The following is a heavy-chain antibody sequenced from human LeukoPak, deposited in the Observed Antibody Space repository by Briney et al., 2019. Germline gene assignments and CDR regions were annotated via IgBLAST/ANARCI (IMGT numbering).Heavy chain of an antibody. CDR3: ARVYGAGYDFRGAFDI. D-gene: IGHD5-12*01. J-gene: IGHJ3*02. Sequence: SETLSLTCTVSGGSISSYYWSWIRQPPGKGLEWIGYIYYTGSTNYNPSLKSRVTISVDTSKNQFSLRLSSVTAADTAVYYCARVYGAGYDFRGAFDIWGQGTMVTVSS. V-gene: IGHV4-59*01. CDR1: GGSISSYY. CDR2: IYYTGST.